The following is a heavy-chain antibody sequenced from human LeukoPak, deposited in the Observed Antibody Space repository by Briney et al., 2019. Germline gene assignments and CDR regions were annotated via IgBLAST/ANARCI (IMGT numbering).Heavy chain of an antibody. V-gene: IGHV1-69*13. D-gene: IGHD3-3*01. CDR1: GGTFSSYA. CDR3: ARVPLRFLEWLNYGMDV. J-gene: IGHJ6*02. CDR2: IIPIFGTA. Sequence: ASVKVSCKASGGTFSSYAISWVRQAPGQGLEWMGGIIPIFGTANYAQKFQGRVTITADESTSTAYMELSSPRSEDTAVYYCARVPLRFLEWLNYGMDVWGQGTTVTVSS.